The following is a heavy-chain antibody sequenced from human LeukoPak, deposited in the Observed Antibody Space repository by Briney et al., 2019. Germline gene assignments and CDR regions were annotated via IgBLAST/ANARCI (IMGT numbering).Heavy chain of an antibody. V-gene: IGHV3-9*01. D-gene: IGHD2-15*01. CDR1: GFTFDDYA. CDR3: AKDRGYCSGGSCYEN. CDR2: ISWNSGSI. J-gene: IGHJ4*02. Sequence: GRSLRLSCAASGFTFDDYAMHWVRQAPGKGLEWVSGISWNSGSIGYADSVKGRFTISKDNAKNSLYLQMNSLRAEDTALYYCAKDRGYCSGGSCYENWGQGTLVTVSS.